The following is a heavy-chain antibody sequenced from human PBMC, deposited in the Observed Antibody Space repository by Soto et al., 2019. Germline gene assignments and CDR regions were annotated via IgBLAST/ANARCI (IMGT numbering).Heavy chain of an antibody. D-gene: IGHD3-16*02. Sequence: GASVKVSCKASGGTFSSYAISWVRQAPGQGLEWMGGINPSFGTTSYAQKFQGRVTMTRDTSTSTVYMELSSLRSEDTAVYYCARDFSRGRYRSVDYWGQGTLVTVSS. J-gene: IGHJ4*02. CDR1: GGTFSSYA. CDR2: INPSFGTT. CDR3: ARDFSRGRYRSVDY. V-gene: IGHV1-69*05.